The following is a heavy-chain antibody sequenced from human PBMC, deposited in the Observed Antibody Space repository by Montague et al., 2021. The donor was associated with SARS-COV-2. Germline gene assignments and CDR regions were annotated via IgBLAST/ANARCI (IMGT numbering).Heavy chain of an antibody. V-gene: IGHV4-4*07. CDR1: GDSITNHY. CDR2: MHFTGKT. Sequence: SETLSITCSVSGDSITNHYWSWIRQPAGKGLEWIGRMHFTGKTNFSPFFSSRLTMSADTSKNQFSLKLTSVTAADTAIYFCARDRFDFGAGRRGTIDFWGQGTLVTVSS. D-gene: IGHD3-10*01. J-gene: IGHJ4*02. CDR3: ARDRFDFGAGRRGTIDF.